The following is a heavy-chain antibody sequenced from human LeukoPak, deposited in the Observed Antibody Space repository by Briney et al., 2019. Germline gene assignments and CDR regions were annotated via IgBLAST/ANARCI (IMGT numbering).Heavy chain of an antibody. V-gene: IGHV4-59*08. D-gene: IGHD1-26*01. CDR3: ARHGRHLWDGDSHDYAFEL. J-gene: IGHJ3*01. CDR2: THVRGNT. Sequence: PSETLSLTCSVSGDSIDSYYWSWLRQPPGKGLDWLGFTHVRGNTRYSRSLRGRATVSVDTSKNQVSLNLASVTAADSAVYFCARHGRHLWDGDSHDYAFELWGPGTPRTVSS. CDR1: GDSIDSYY.